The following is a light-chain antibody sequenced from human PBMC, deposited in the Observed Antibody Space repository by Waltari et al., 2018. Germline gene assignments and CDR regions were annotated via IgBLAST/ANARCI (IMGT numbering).Light chain of an antibody. CDR2: DVS. Sequence: QSALTQPASVSGSPGQSVTIPCTGASSDIGRYDIVSWYQQHPGNAPKLIICDVSKRPSGVSARFSGSKAGDTASLTISGLQFEDEADYYCCSYAGNYIWVFGGGTRLTVL. V-gene: IGLV2-23*02. CDR1: SSDIGRYDI. J-gene: IGLJ3*02. CDR3: CSYAGNYIWV.